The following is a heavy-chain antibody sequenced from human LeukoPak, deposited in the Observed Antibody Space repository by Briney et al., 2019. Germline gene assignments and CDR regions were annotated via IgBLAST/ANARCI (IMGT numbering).Heavy chain of an antibody. J-gene: IGHJ4*02. D-gene: IGHD7-27*01. CDR3: ARPPSLGRPGQQYYFDY. V-gene: IGHV1-2*02. CDR2: INPNSGGT. CDR1: GYTFTGYY. Sequence: ASVKVSCKASGYTFTGYYMHWVRQAPGQGLEWMGWINPNSGGTNYAQKFQGRVTMTRDTSISTAYMELSRLRSDDTAVYYCARPPSLGRPGQQYYFDYWGQGTLVTVSS.